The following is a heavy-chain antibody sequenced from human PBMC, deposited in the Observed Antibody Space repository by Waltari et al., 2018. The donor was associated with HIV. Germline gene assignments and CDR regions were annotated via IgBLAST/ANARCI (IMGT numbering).Heavy chain of an antibody. CDR3: ARRDGSGWDNYYYGMDV. CDR1: GGSISSSSYY. J-gene: IGHJ6*02. D-gene: IGHD6-19*01. Sequence: QLQLQESGPGLVKPSETLSLTCTVSGGSISSSSYYWGWIRQPPGKGLEWIGSIYYSGITYYNPALKSRVTISVDTSKNQFSLKLSSVTAADTAVYYCARRDGSGWDNYYYGMDVWGQGTTVTVSS. V-gene: IGHV4-39*01. CDR2: IYYSGIT.